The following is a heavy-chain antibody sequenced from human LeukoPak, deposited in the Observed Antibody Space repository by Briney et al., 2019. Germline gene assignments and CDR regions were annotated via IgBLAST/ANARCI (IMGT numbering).Heavy chain of an antibody. CDR2: TSSSDAGT. CDR1: GFTLSTYA. J-gene: IGHJ4*02. V-gene: IGHV3-23*01. D-gene: IGHD2-21*01. CDR3: AKAPVTSCRGAYCYPFDS. Sequence: PSGGSLRLSCAASGFTLSTYAMSWVRQTPGKGLEWVAATSSSDAGTYHADSVRGRFTISRDNSKNTLYLQMNSLRAEDAAVYFCAKAPVTSCRGAYCYPFDSWGRGTLVTVSS.